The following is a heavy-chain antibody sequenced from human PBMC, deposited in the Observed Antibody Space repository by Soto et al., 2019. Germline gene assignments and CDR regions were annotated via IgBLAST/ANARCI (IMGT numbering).Heavy chain of an antibody. CDR3: ARGGSFTSGYYGMDV. V-gene: IGHV1-18*01. J-gene: IGHJ6*02. CDR2: ISAYNGNT. D-gene: IGHD3-16*01. CDR1: GYTFTNYG. Sequence: GASVKVSCKASGYTFTNYGISWVRQAPGQGLEWMGWISAYNGNTKYAQKLQGRVTMTTDTSTSTAYMELRSLRSDDTAVYYCARGGSFTSGYYGMDVWGQGTTVTVSS.